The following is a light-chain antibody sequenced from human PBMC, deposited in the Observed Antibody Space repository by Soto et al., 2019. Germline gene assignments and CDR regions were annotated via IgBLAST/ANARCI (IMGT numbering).Light chain of an antibody. V-gene: IGLV1-40*01. J-gene: IGLJ1*01. CDR1: SSNIGAGFD. CDR3: FSFTTTSTHV. Sequence: QSVLTQPPSVSGAPGQRVTMSCAGSSSNIGAGFDVQWYQLLPGTAPKLLIYDNNKRPSGVPDRFSGSKSGTSASLAISGLQVEDEAEYFCFSFTTTSTHVFGTGTKLTVL. CDR2: DNN.